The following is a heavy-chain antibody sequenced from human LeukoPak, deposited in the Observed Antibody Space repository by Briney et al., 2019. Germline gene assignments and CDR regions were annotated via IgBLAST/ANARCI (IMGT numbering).Heavy chain of an antibody. CDR1: GFSFSDYY. V-gene: IGHV3-11*01. CDR3: ARPGDTSCYFFNFDY. J-gene: IGHJ4*02. Sequence: GGSLRLSCAASGFSFSDYYMSWVRQAPGKGLQCVSYISSSGGAMYYADSVKGRFTVSRDNAKNSLFLQMISLRVEYTAGYYCARPGDTSCYFFNFDYWGQGALVTVSS. D-gene: IGHD3-22*01. CDR2: ISSSGGAM.